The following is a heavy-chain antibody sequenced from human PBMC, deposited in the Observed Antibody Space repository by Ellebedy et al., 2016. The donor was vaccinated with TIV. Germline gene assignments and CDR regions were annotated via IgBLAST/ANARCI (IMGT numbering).Heavy chain of an antibody. CDR3: AVRGDSSGYYYGAFDI. CDR2: ISAYNGNT. D-gene: IGHD3-22*01. CDR1: GYTFTSYG. Sequence: AASVKVSCKASGYTFTSYGISWVRQAPGQGLEWMGWISAYNGNTNYAQKLQGRVTMTTDTSTSTAYMELRSLRSDDTAVYYCAVRGDSSGYYYGAFDIWGQGTMVTVSS. V-gene: IGHV1-18*01. J-gene: IGHJ3*02.